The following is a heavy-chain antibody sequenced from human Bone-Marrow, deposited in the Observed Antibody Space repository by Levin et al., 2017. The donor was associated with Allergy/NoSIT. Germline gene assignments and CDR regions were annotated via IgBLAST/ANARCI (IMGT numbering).Heavy chain of an antibody. CDR2: IYPEDSDT. Sequence: PGESLKISCQASGYTFSTHWIGWVRQMPGKGLEWIGIIYPEDSDTRYSPSLPGQVTISADSSINTAYLQWTSLKASDTAIYYCARRLFSGDVEAAFDSWGQGSLVTVCS. CDR3: ARRLFSGDVEAAFDS. V-gene: IGHV5-51*01. J-gene: IGHJ4*02. CDR1: GYTFSTHW. D-gene: IGHD4-17*01.